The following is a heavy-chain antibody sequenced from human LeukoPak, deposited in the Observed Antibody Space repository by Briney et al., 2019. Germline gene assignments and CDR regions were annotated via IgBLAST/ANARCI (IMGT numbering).Heavy chain of an antibody. CDR3: AIGAAAEY. CDR1: GFSFSKYG. CDR2: ISYDGSNK. J-gene: IGHJ4*02. Sequence: GGSLRLSCVASGFSFSKYGMHWLRQAPGKGLEWVAVISYDGSNKYYADSVKGRVTISRDNAKNSVYLQMNSLRAEDTAVYYCAIGAAAEYWGQRALVTVSS. D-gene: IGHD6-25*01. V-gene: IGHV3-30*03.